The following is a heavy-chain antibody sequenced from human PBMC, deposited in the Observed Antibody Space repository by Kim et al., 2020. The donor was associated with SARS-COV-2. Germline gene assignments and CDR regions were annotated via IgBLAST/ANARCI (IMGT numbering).Heavy chain of an antibody. J-gene: IGHJ6*02. D-gene: IGHD3-9*01. Sequence: FTISRDNSKNTLYLQMNSLRAEDTAVYYCAKSVDYDILTGYLGYYYGMDVWGQGTTVTVSS. CDR3: AKSVDYDILTGYLGYYYGMDV. V-gene: IGHV3-23*01.